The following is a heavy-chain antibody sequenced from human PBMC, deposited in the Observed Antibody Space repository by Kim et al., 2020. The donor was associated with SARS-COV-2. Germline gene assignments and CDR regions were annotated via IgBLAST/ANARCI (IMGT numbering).Heavy chain of an antibody. J-gene: IGHJ3*02. Sequence: SETLSLTCTVSGGSISSGGYYWSWIRQHPGKGLEWIGYIYYSGSTYYNPSLKSRVTISVDTSKNQFSLKLSSVTAADTAVYYCARAGRTFFGVVGAFDIWGQGTMVTVS. CDR1: GGSISSGGYY. CDR3: ARAGRTFFGVVGAFDI. D-gene: IGHD3-3*01. V-gene: IGHV4-31*03. CDR2: IYYSGST.